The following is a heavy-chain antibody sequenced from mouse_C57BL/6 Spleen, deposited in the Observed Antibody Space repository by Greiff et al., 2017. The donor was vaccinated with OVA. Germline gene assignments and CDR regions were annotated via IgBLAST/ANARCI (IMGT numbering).Heavy chain of an antibody. J-gene: IGHJ3*01. V-gene: IGHV1-26*01. CDR3: ASDGYSAWFAY. D-gene: IGHD2-3*01. Sequence: EVQLQQSGPELVKPGASVKISCKASGYTFTDYYMNWVKQSHGKSLEWIGDINPNNGGTSYNQKFKGKATLTVDKSSSTAYMELRSLTSEDSAVYYCASDGYSAWFAYWGQGTLVTVSA. CDR2: INPNNGGT. CDR1: GYTFTDYY.